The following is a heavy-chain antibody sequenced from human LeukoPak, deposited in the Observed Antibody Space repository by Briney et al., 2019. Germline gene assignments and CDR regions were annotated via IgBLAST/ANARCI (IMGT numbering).Heavy chain of an antibody. D-gene: IGHD2-2*01. CDR1: GGSISSYY. Sequence: PSETLSLTCTVSGGSISSYYWSWIRQPPGKGLEWIGYIYYSGSTNYNPSLKSRVTISVDTSENQFSLKLSSVTAADTAVYYCARRRHCSSTSCPLRAFDIWGQGTMVTVSS. CDR3: ARRRHCSSTSCPLRAFDI. J-gene: IGHJ3*02. CDR2: IYYSGST. V-gene: IGHV4-59*01.